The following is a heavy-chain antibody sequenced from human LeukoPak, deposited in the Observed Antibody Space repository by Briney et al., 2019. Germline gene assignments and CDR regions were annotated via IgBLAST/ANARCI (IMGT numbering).Heavy chain of an antibody. CDR1: GGSSSGYY. V-gene: IGHV4-34*01. J-gene: IGHJ5*02. Sequence: SETLSLTCAFYGGSSSGYYWSWSRQPPGKGLEWIGEINHSGSTNYNPSLKSRVTISVDTSKNQFSLKLSSVTAADTAVYYCARIQYDFWSGYTNWFDPWGQGTLVTVSS. CDR3: ARIQYDFWSGYTNWFDP. CDR2: INHSGST. D-gene: IGHD3-3*01.